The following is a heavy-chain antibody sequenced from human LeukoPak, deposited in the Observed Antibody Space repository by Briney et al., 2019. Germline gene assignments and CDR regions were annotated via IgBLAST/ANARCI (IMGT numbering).Heavy chain of an antibody. Sequence: GASVKVSCKASGYTFTGHYMHWVRQAPGQGLEWMGWINPNSGGTNYAQKFQGRVTMTRDTSISTAYMELSRLRSDDTAVYYCARWGLGYCSSTSCYDVVDYWGQGTLVTVSS. D-gene: IGHD2-2*01. V-gene: IGHV1-2*02. CDR1: GYTFTGHY. CDR3: ARWGLGYCSSTSCYDVVDY. J-gene: IGHJ4*02. CDR2: INPNSGGT.